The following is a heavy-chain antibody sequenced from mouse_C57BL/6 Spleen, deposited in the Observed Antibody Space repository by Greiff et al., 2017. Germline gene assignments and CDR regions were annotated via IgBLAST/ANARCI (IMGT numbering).Heavy chain of an antibody. J-gene: IGHJ4*01. CDR2: ISYDGSN. CDR3: AREMDYYSRGAMDY. D-gene: IGHD1-1*01. V-gene: IGHV3-6*01. Sequence: EVQLVESGPGLVKPSQSLSLTCSVTGYSITSGYYWNWIRQFPGNKLEWMGYISYDGSNNYNPSLKNRNSITRDTSKNQFFLKLNSVTTEDTATYYCAREMDYYSRGAMDYWGQGTSVTVSS. CDR1: GYSITSGYY.